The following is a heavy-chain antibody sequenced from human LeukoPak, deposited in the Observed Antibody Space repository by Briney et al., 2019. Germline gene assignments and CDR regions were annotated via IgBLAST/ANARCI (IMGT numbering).Heavy chain of an antibody. J-gene: IGHJ4*02. CDR1: GGSFSGYY. Sequence: SETLSLTCAVYGGSFSGYYWSWIRQPPGKGLEWIGEINHSGSTNYNPSLKSRVTISVDTSKNQFYLKLSSVTAADTAVYYCARSVRGVMFVDYWGQGTLVTVSS. D-gene: IGHD3-10*01. V-gene: IGHV4-34*01. CDR2: INHSGST. CDR3: ARSVRGVMFVDY.